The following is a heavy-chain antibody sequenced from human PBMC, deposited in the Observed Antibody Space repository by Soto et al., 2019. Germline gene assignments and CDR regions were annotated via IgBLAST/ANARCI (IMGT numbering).Heavy chain of an antibody. J-gene: IGHJ6*02. V-gene: IGHV1-24*01. CDR2: FDPEDGET. D-gene: IGHD1-7*01. CDR3: ASVGGTTHYYYYGMDV. CDR1: GYTLTEQS. Sequence: VKVARKVSGYTLTEQSMHWVIQDPGKRLEWMGGFDPEDGETIYAQKFQGRVTMTENTSTDTAYMELSSLRCEDTAVYYCASVGGTTHYYYYGMDVWGQGTTVTVSS.